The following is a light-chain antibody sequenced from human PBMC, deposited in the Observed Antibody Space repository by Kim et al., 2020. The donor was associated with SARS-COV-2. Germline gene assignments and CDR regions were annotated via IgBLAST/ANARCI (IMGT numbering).Light chain of an antibody. V-gene: IGKV3-11*01. Sequence: STGERATLSCRASQSVSSYLAWYQQTPGQAPRLLIYDASNRATGIPARFSGSGSGTDFTLTISSLEPEDFAVYYCQQRSNWPPITFGQGTRLEIK. CDR1: QSVSSY. CDR2: DAS. J-gene: IGKJ5*01. CDR3: QQRSNWPPIT.